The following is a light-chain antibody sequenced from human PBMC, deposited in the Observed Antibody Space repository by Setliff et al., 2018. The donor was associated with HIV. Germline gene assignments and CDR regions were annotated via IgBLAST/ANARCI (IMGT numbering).Light chain of an antibody. CDR1: SSDVGNYNY. CDR2: DVT. V-gene: IGLV2-11*01. J-gene: IGLJ1*01. Sequence: QSALAQPRSVSGSPGQSVTIPCTGTSSDVGNYNYVSWYQQHPGKAPKLMIYDVTKRPSGVPDRFSGSKSGNTASLTISGLQAEDGADYYCSSYAGSYTSLFVFGTGTKVTVL. CDR3: SSYAGSYTSLFV.